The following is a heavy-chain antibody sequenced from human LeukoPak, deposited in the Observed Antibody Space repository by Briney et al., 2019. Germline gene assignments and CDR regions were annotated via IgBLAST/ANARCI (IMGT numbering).Heavy chain of an antibody. CDR1: GFTFSSYA. V-gene: IGHV3-23*01. D-gene: IGHD3-3*01. Sequence: PGGSLRLSCAASGFTFSSYAMSWVRQAPGKGLEWVSAISGSGGSTYYADSVKGRFTISRDNSKNTLYLQMNSLRAEDTAVYYCAKLPDYDFWSGYFDYWGQGTLATVSS. CDR2: ISGSGGST. CDR3: AKLPDYDFWSGYFDY. J-gene: IGHJ4*02.